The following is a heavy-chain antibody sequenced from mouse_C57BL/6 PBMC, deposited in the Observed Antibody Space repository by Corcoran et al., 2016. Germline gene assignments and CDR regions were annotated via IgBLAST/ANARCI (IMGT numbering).Heavy chain of an antibody. V-gene: IGHV1-75*01. CDR1: GCTITDYY. CDR3: ARWATTGYFDV. CDR2: IIPGSGST. D-gene: IGHD1-1*01. Sequence: QDQLQQSCPELVTPGAAVKIFCKASGCTITDYYFNWVKQRRGQGGVWIGWIIPGSGSTYYNEKFMGKATLTVDKSSSTAYMLLSSLTSEDSAVYFCARWATTGYFDVWGTGTTVTVSA. J-gene: IGHJ1*03.